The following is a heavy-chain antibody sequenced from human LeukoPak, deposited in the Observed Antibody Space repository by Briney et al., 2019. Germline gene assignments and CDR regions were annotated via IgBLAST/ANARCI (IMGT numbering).Heavy chain of an antibody. CDR2: ISYDGSNK. J-gene: IGHJ4*02. D-gene: IGHD6-13*01. Sequence: GGSLRLSCAASGFTFSSYAMHWVRQAPGKGPEWVAVISYDGSNKYYADSVKGRFTISRDNSKNTLYLQMNSLRAEDTAVYYCALPDSSSWYGYFDYWGQGTLVTVSS. CDR1: GFTFSSYA. V-gene: IGHV3-30-3*01. CDR3: ALPDSSSWYGYFDY.